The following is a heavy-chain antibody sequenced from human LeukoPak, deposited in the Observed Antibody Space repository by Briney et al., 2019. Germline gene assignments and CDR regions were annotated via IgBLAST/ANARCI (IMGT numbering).Heavy chain of an antibody. CDR3: ARDRNIRYFDC. Sequence: GRSLRLSCVASGFTFSSYGMHWVRQAPGKGLEWVAVIWYDGSNKYYADSVKGRFTISRDDSKNTLYLQMNSLRAEDTAVYYCARDRNIRYFDCRGQGTLVTVSS. J-gene: IGHJ4*02. CDR2: IWYDGSNK. CDR1: GFTFSSYG. D-gene: IGHD1-14*01. V-gene: IGHV3-33*01.